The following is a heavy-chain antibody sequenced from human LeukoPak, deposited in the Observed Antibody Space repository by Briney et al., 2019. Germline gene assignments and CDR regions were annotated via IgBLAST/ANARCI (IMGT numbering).Heavy chain of an antibody. CDR3: ARVSGRLERQSDLDY. CDR2: IRGDSTYI. Sequence: GGSLRLSCAAYGFTFASYSMNWVRQAPGKGLEWVSSIRGDSTYIYNAGSVKGRFTISRDNAQASLYLQMISLRADDTAVYYCARVSGRLERQSDLDYWGQGTLVIVSS. D-gene: IGHD1-1*01. V-gene: IGHV3-21*01. CDR1: GFTFASYS. J-gene: IGHJ4*02.